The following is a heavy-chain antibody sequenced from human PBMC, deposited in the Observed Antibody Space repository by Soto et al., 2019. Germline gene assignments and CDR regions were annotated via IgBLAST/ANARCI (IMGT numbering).Heavy chain of an antibody. Sequence: GGSLRLSCAASGFTFSSYAMSWVRQAPGKGLEWVSAISGSGGSTYYADSVKGRFTISRDNSKNTLYLQMNSLRAEDTAVYYCAKGPRPVAIFGVVIEYFQHWGQGTLVTVSS. CDR3: AKGPRPVAIFGVVIEYFQH. J-gene: IGHJ1*01. D-gene: IGHD3-3*01. V-gene: IGHV3-23*01. CDR1: GFTFSSYA. CDR2: ISGSGGST.